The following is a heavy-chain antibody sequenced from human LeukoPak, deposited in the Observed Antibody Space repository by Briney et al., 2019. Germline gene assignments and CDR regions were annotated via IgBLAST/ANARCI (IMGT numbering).Heavy chain of an antibody. J-gene: IGHJ5*02. CDR2: INPNIGDA. Sequence: ASVKVFCRASGYTFTDYFIHWVRQAPGQGLEWMGWINPNIGDASYEQKSQDRVTMTRDRSINTAYMELSSLTSDDTAVYYCARMALDGGDSIGFDPWGQGTLVSVSS. V-gene: IGHV1-2*02. CDR3: ARMALDGGDSIGFDP. CDR1: GYTFTDYF. D-gene: IGHD2-21*02.